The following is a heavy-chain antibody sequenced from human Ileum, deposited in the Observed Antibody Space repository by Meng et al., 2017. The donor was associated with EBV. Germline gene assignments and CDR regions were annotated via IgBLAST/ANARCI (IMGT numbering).Heavy chain of an antibody. CDR2: MNSNSGNT. Sequence: HVQLGASGAEVQKPGDSVKVSGQAYGYMFNNQDIGWFRQAPRQGLEWIGWMNSNSGNTGYGQKFQDRVTMTRNTSISTAYMELSSLPSEDTALYYCARGSGAGGRDWFDPWGQGTLVTVSS. CDR3: ARGSGAGGRDWFDP. D-gene: IGHD3-16*01. J-gene: IGHJ5*02. V-gene: IGHV1-8*02. CDR1: GYMFNNQD.